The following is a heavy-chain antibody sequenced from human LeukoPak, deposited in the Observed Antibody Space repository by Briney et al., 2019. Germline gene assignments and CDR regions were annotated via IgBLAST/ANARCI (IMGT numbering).Heavy chain of an antibody. J-gene: IGHJ4*02. CDR3: ARGSSGSNTRVGY. CDR2: ISSSSSYI. Sequence: PGGSLRLSCAASGFTVSSNYMSWVRQAPGKGLEWVSSISSSSSYIYYADSVKGRFTISRDNAKNSLYLQMNSLRAEDTAVYYCARGSSGSNTRVGYWGQGTLVTVSS. CDR1: GFTVSSNY. V-gene: IGHV3-21*01. D-gene: IGHD3-10*01.